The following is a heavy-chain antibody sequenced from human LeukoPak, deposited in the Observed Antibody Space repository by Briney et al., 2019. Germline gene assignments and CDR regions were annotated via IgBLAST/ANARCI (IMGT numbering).Heavy chain of an antibody. CDR2: ISYSGST. CDR1: GGSISSYY. Sequence: SETLSLTCTVSGGSISSYYWTWIRQPPGKGLEWIGYISYSGSTNYNPSLKSRVTISVDTSKNQFSLNLSSVTVADTAVYYCAKASQSFWSGPDFDYWGQGTLVTVSS. V-gene: IGHV4-59*01. D-gene: IGHD3-3*01. J-gene: IGHJ4*02. CDR3: AKASQSFWSGPDFDY.